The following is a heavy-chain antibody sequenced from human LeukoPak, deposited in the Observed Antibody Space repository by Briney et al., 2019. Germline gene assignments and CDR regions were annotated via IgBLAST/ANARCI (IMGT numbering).Heavy chain of an antibody. D-gene: IGHD3-10*01. CDR3: ARSGYGSGSSMD. CDR1: GYTFTGYY. V-gene: IGHV1-2*02. J-gene: IGHJ4*02. CDR2: INPNSGGT. Sequence: ASVKVSCKASGYTFTGYYMHWVRQAPGQGLEWMGWINPNSGGTNYAQKFQGRVTMTRDMSISTAYMELSRLRSDDTAVYYCARSGYGSGSSMDWGQGTLVTVSS.